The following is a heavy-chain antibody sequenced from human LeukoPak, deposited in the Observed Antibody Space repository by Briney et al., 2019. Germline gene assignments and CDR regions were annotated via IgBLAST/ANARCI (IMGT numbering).Heavy chain of an antibody. CDR2: IYSSGST. Sequence: PSETQSLTCTVSGGAISSYYWSWIRQPPGKGLEWIANIYSSGSTNYSPSLRSRVTISVDTSKNQFSLKLTSVTAAGTAVYYCARGVWSSGWSAYYFDYWGQGTLLTVSS. CDR3: ARGVWSSGWSAYYFDY. V-gene: IGHV4-59*01. CDR1: GGAISSYY. D-gene: IGHD6-19*01. J-gene: IGHJ4*02.